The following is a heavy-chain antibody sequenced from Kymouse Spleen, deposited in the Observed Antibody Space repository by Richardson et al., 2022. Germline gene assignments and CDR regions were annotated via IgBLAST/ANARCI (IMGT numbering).Heavy chain of an antibody. D-gene: IGHD6-6*01. CDR3: ARGYSSSLLFDY. J-gene: IGHJ4*02. CDR1: GGSISSSSYY. V-gene: IGHV4-39*01. Sequence: QLQLQESGPGLVKPSETLSLTCTVSGGSISSSSYYWGWIRQPPGKGLEWIGSIYYSGSTYYNPSLKSRVTISVDTSKNQFSLKLSSVTAADTAVYYCARGYSSSLLFDYWGQGTLVTVSS. CDR2: IYYSGST.